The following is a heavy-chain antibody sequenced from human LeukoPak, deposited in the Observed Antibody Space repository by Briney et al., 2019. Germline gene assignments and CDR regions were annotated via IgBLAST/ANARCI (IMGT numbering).Heavy chain of an antibody. CDR1: GYTFTGYD. D-gene: IGHD2-2*01. V-gene: IGHV1-8*01. CDR3: ARGGIVVVPAADNWFDP. J-gene: IGHJ5*02. Sequence: ASVTVSCKASGYTFTGYDINWVRQATGQGLEWMGWMNPNSGNTGYAQKFQGRVTMTRNTSISTAYMELSSLRSEDTAVYYCARGGIVVVPAADNWFDPWGQGTLVTVSS. CDR2: MNPNSGNT.